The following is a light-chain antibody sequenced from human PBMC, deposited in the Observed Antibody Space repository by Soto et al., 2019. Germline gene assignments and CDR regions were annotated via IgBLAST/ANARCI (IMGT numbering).Light chain of an antibody. Sequence: EIVLTQSPGTLSLSPGERATLTCRASQSVGNNFLDWYQRKPGQAPRLLIHGASSRATGIPDRFSGSGSGNDFALTISRLEPEDFAVFYCQQYAASPITFGGGTKVEIK. CDR2: GAS. CDR3: QQYAASPIT. J-gene: IGKJ4*01. V-gene: IGKV3-20*01. CDR1: QSVGNNF.